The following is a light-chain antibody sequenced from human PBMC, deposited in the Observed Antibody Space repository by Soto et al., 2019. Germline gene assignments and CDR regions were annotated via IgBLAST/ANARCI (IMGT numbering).Light chain of an antibody. J-gene: IGKJ5*01. Sequence: EIVMTQYPATLSVSPGERATLSCRASQSVSSNLAWYPQKPGQAPRLLIYDASNRATGIPARFSGSGSGTDFTLTISSLEPEDFAVYYCQQRSNWPPITFGQGTRLEI. CDR2: DAS. V-gene: IGKV3-11*01. CDR1: QSVSSN. CDR3: QQRSNWPPIT.